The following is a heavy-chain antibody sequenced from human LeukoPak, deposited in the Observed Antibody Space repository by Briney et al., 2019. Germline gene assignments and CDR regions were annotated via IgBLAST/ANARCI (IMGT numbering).Heavy chain of an antibody. V-gene: IGHV3-30*02. Sequence: PGGSLRLSCAASGFTFSSYGIHWVRQAPGKGLEWVAFIRYDGSNKYYADSVKGRFTISRDNSKNTLYLQMNSLRAEDTAVYYCAKDSFGMVTRPDAFDIWGQGTMVTVSS. D-gene: IGHD4-23*01. J-gene: IGHJ3*02. CDR3: AKDSFGMVTRPDAFDI. CDR2: IRYDGSNK. CDR1: GFTFSSYG.